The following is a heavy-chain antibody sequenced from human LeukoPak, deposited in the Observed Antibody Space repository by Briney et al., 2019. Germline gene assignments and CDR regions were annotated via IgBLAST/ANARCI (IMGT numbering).Heavy chain of an antibody. CDR2: ISAYNGHT. CDR1: GYTFTDFG. Sequence: ASVKVSCKASGYTFTDFGVTWVRQAPGQGLEWMGWISAYNGHTNYAQNLQDRVTMTTDTSTSTVYMELRSLRSDDTAVYFCARDRGRQGVPTYYNLLIAKPPDYWGQGTLVTVSS. V-gene: IGHV1-18*01. CDR3: ARDRGRQGVPTYYNLLIAKPPDY. D-gene: IGHD3-9*01. J-gene: IGHJ4*02.